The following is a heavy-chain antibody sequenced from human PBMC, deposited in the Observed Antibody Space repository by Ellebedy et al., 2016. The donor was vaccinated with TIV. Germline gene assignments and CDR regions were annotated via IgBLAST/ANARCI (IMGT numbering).Heavy chain of an antibody. CDR2: IWYDGSNK. V-gene: IGHV3-33*06. CDR3: AKLNRGGDYFDY. CDR1: RFTFSSYG. Sequence: GGSLRLXXAASRFTFSSYGMHWVRQAPGKGLEWVAVIWYDGSNKYYADSVKGRFTISRDNSKNTLYLQMNSLRAEDTAVYYCAKLNRGGDYFDYWGQGTLVTVSS. J-gene: IGHJ4*02. D-gene: IGHD1-14*01.